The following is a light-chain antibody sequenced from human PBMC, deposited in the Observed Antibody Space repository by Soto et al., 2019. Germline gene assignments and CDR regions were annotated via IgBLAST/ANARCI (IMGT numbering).Light chain of an antibody. CDR1: SSDVGGYNY. CDR3: CSYAGSYTHYV. J-gene: IGLJ1*01. CDR2: DVS. V-gene: IGLV2-11*01. Sequence: QSVLTQPRSVSGSPGQSVTISCTGTSSDVGGYNYVSWYQQHPGKAPKLMIYDVSERPSGVPHRFSGSKSGNTASLTISGRQAEDEADYYCCSYAGSYTHYVFGTGTKLTVL.